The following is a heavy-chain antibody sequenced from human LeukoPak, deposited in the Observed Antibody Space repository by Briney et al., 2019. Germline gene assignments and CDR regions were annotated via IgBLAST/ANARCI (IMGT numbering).Heavy chain of an antibody. V-gene: IGHV4-34*01. CDR2: INHSGTT. Sequence: SETLSLTCAVYVGSFSDYYWTWIRQPPGEGLEWIGEINHSGTTNYNPSLKSRVTISVDTSKNQFSLKLSSVTAADTAVYYCARREGCSSTSCPPYYFDYWGQGTLVTVSS. J-gene: IGHJ4*02. D-gene: IGHD2-2*01. CDR1: VGSFSDYY. CDR3: ARREGCSSTSCPPYYFDY.